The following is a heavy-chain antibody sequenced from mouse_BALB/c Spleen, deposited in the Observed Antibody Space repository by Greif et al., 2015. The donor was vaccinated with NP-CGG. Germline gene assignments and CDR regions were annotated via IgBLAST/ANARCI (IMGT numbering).Heavy chain of an antibody. J-gene: IGHJ1*01. V-gene: IGHV14-1*02. CDR2: IDPENGNT. CDR1: GFNIKDYY. CDR3: ALYGNYGWYFDV. D-gene: IGHD2-1*01. Sequence: EVQLQQSGAELVRPGALVKLSCKASGFNIKDYYMHWVKQRPEQGLEWIGWIDPENGNTIYDPKFQGKASITADTSSNTAYLQLSSLTSEDTAVYYCALYGNYGWYFDVWGAGTTVTVSS.